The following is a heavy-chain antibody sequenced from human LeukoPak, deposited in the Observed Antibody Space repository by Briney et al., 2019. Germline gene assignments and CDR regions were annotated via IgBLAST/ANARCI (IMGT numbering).Heavy chain of an antibody. Sequence: GGSLRLSCAASGFSFDDYAMHWVRQAPGKGLEWVSGTSWNSGSIGYADSVKGRFTISKDNSKNTLYLQMNSLRAEDTAVYYCAKGRIAFDIWGQGTMVTVSS. CDR3: AKGRIAFDI. CDR2: TSWNSGSI. CDR1: GFSFDDYA. V-gene: IGHV3-9*01. J-gene: IGHJ3*02.